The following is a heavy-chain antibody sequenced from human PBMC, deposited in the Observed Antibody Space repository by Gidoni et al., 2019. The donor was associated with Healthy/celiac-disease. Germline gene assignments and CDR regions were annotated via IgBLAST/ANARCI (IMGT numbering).Heavy chain of an antibody. V-gene: IGHV3-7*03. Sequence: EVQLVESGGGLVQPGGSLRLSCAASGFTFSSYWMSWVRQAPGKGLEWVANIKQDGSEKYYVDAVKGRFTISRDNAKNSLYLQMNSLRAEDTAVYYCALIVGATTDAFDIWGQGTMVTVSS. CDR1: GFTFSSYW. D-gene: IGHD1-26*01. CDR2: IKQDGSEK. J-gene: IGHJ3*02. CDR3: ALIVGATTDAFDI.